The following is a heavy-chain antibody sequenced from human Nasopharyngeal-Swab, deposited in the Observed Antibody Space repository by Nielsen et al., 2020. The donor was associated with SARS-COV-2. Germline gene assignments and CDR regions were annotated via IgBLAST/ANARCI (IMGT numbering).Heavy chain of an antibody. CDR1: GFTFSSYW. D-gene: IGHD4-11*01. CDR3: ARQTSNPYYYYYYMDV. J-gene: IGHJ6*03. CDR2: IKQDGSEK. Sequence: GESLKISCAASGFTFSSYWMSWVRQAPGKGLEWVANIKQDGSEKYYVDSVKGRFTISRDNAKNSLYLQMNSLRAEDTAVYYCARQTSNPYYYYYYMDVWGKGTTVIVSS. V-gene: IGHV3-7*01.